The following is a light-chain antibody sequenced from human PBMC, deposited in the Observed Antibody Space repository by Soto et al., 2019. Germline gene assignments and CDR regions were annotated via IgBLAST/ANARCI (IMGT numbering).Light chain of an antibody. CDR2: AAS. CDR1: QTVSDNY. J-gene: IGKJ4*01. V-gene: IGKV3-20*01. CDR3: QQYGGSPPVS. Sequence: EIVLTQSPGALSLSPGERATLSCRASQTVSDNYLAWYQQKPGEAPRLLISAASTRATGIPDRFSGSGSWTDFTPTISSLQPEDVAVYYCQQYGGSPPVSFGGGTKVEIK.